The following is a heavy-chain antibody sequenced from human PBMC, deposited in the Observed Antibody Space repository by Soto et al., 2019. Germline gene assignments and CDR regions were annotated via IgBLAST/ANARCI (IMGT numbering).Heavy chain of an antibody. CDR1: GGSISSYY. V-gene: IGHV4-59*01. CDR2: IYYSGST. Sequence: SETLSLTCTVSGGSISSYYWSWIRPPPGKGLEWIGSIYYSGSTNYNPSLKSRVTISVDTSKNQFSLKLSSVTAADTAVYYCARDTAGYRGSYSDAFDVWGQGPMVTV. CDR3: ARDTAGYRGSYSDAFDV. D-gene: IGHD1-26*01. J-gene: IGHJ3*01.